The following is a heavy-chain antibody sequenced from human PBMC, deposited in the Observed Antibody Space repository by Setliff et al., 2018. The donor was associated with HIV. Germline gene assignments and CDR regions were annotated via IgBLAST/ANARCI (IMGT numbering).Heavy chain of an antibody. V-gene: IGHV1-46*01. D-gene: IGHD3-22*01. CDR2: INPSGGKT. Sequence: ASVKVSCKASGYTFTNYYIHWVRQAHGQGLEWMGLINPSGGKTSYAKKFQGRLTMTRDTSRRTVYMELSSLRSEDTAMYYCARCYYDSSGPTAAFDIWGQGTVVTVSS. CDR1: GYTFTNYY. J-gene: IGHJ3*02. CDR3: ARCYYDSSGPTAAFDI.